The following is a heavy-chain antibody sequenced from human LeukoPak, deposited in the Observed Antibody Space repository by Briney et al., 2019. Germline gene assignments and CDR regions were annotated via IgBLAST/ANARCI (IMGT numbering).Heavy chain of an antibody. J-gene: IGHJ5*02. CDR3: ARHPPYSSSWFPFDP. D-gene: IGHD6-13*01. Sequence: PSETLSLTCTVSGGPISSSGYYWGWIRPPPGKGLEWIGNIYYSGITYYNPSLKSRVTVSVDTSKNQFSLKLSSVTAADTAVYFCARHPPYSSSWFPFDPWGQGTLVTVSS. CDR1: GGPISSSGYY. CDR2: IYYSGIT. V-gene: IGHV4-39*01.